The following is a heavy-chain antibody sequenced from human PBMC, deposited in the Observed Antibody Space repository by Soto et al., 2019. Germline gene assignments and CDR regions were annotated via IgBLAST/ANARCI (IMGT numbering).Heavy chain of an antibody. CDR3: ARHFDVDPSLDQYYFDL. D-gene: IGHD3-9*01. V-gene: IGHV4-4*07. Sequence: QVQLQESGPGLVKPSETLSLTCTVSGVSITPYFCSWIRQPAGKAPEWVGHIYASGRTTYNPSLKSRVTRFVSQTQVSLRLTSVTAADTAVDYCARHFDVDPSLDQYYFDLWGRGALVTVSS. CDR1: GVSITPYF. J-gene: IGHJ2*01. CDR2: IYASGRT.